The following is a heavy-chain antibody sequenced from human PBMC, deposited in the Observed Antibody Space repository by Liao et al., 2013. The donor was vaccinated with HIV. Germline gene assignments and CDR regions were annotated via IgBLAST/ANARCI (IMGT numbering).Heavy chain of an antibody. CDR3: ARGVPPDY. CDR1: GGSMSSYY. Sequence: QLHLQESGPGVVKPSQILSLTCSVSGGSMSSYYWNWIRQPAGKGLEWVGRVSHSGSTNYNPSLKSRVMMSVDTSKNRFSLKLTSVTAADTAVYYCARGVPPDYWGQGTLVTVSS. D-gene: IGHD5/OR15-5a*01. V-gene: IGHV4-4*07. J-gene: IGHJ4*02. CDR2: VSHSGST.